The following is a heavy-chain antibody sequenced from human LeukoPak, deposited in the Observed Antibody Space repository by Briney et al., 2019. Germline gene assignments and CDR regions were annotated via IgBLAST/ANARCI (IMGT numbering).Heavy chain of an antibody. CDR3: AKDGGAYCSSTSCYGSYFQH. CDR2: ISWDGGST. J-gene: IGHJ1*01. V-gene: IGHV3-43*01. D-gene: IGHD2-2*01. CDR1: GFTFTSSA. Sequence: GGSLRLSCVASGFTFTSSAMSWVRQAPGKGLEWVSLISWDGGSTYYADSVKGRFTISRDNSKNSLYLQMNSLRTEDTALYYCAKDGGAYCSSTSCYGSYFQHWGQGTLVTVSS.